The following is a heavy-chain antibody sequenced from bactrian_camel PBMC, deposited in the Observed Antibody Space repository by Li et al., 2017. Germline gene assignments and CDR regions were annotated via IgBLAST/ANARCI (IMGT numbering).Heavy chain of an antibody. CDR1: GTPTGTNC. D-gene: IGHD5*01. J-gene: IGHJ4*01. CDR2: IHRSNTRS. V-gene: IGHV3S25*01. Sequence: QLVESGGGSVQAGESLRLSCAVSGTPTGTNCMTWIRQAAGKEREGVAAIHRSNTRSYYVGSVKGRFTIPQDNAKNTVYLQMNTLKPEDTAMYYCAAQTRLGWGDCPTSGPDEYKFLDQGTQVTVS. CDR3: AAQTRLGWGDCPTSGPDEYKF.